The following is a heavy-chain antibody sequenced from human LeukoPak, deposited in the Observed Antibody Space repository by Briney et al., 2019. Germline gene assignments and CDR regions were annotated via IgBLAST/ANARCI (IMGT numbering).Heavy chain of an antibody. CDR2: LRNDESEI. D-gene: IGHD1-14*01. CDR1: GFIFRNYG. CDR3: VKDTGRGDF. J-gene: IGHJ4*02. Sequence: PGGSLRLSCAASGFIFRNYGMHWVRQAPGKGLEWVAFLRNDESEIFYAASVKGRLTISRDNSKNTLYLQMSSLRDEDTAVYYCVKDTGRGDFWGQGTQVTVSS. V-gene: IGHV3-30*02.